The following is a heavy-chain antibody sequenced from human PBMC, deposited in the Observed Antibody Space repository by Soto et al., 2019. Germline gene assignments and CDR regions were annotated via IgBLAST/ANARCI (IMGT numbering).Heavy chain of an antibody. CDR2: IYYTGST. D-gene: IGHD3-22*01. CDR1: GDSVSSTTYY. CDR3: ARDRSSNFWGLLPKLDAIDI. V-gene: IGHV4-61*01. J-gene: IGHJ3*02. Sequence: SETLSLTCTVSGDSVSSTTYYWSWIRQPPGKGLEWIGFIYYTGSTHYNPSLKSRVTISIDTSKNQFSLKLSSVTAADTAVYYCARDRSSNFWGLLPKLDAIDIWGQGTMVTVS.